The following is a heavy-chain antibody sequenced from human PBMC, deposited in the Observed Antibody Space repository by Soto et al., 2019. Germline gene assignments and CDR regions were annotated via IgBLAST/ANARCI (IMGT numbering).Heavy chain of an antibody. Sequence: EVQLLESGGGLVQPGGSLRLSCAASGFTFGSFGMSWVRQAPGKGLEWVSAISATAGSTYYANSVKGRFTSSRDNSKNTLYLQMNSLRADDTAVYYCAKDRGFSYGYGFDYWGQGTLVTVSS. CDR1: GFTFGSFG. V-gene: IGHV3-23*01. D-gene: IGHD5-18*01. J-gene: IGHJ4*02. CDR2: ISATAGST. CDR3: AKDRGFSYGYGFDY.